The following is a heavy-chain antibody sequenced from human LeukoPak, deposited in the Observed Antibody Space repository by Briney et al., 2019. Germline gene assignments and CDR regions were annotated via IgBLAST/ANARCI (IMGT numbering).Heavy chain of an antibody. Sequence: PGGSLRLSCAASGFTFSSYAMSWVRQAPGKGLEWVSAISGSGGSTYYADSVKGRFTISRDNSKNTLYLQMNSLRAEDTPVYYCAKETEKGKPCIQLWTYFDYWGQGTLVTVSS. CDR2: ISGSGGST. J-gene: IGHJ4*02. CDR3: AKETEKGKPCIQLWTYFDY. V-gene: IGHV3-23*01. D-gene: IGHD5-18*01. CDR1: GFTFSSYA.